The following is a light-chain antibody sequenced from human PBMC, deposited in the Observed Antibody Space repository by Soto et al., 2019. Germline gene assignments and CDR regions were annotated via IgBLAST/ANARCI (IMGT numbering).Light chain of an antibody. V-gene: IGKV1-5*01. CDR3: QHYNSYGT. J-gene: IGKJ1*01. CDR2: DAS. Sequence: GDRVIITCRASQSGWYWLAWHQRRAGRVPRLLIHDASSLESGVPSRFSGGGCGTEFTLTISSLQPDDFATYYCQHYNSYGTFGQGTKVDIK. CDR1: QSGWYW.